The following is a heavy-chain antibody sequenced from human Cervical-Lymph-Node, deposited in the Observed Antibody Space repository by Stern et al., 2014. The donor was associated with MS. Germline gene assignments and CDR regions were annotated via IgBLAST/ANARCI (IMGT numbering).Heavy chain of an antibody. CDR3: AKHACTGAACPFDL. J-gene: IGHJ4*02. Sequence: VQLVQSGPGLVKPSETLSLTCAVSGDSISSYTHYWAWIRQPPGKGLEWIGSFYYGGATYYTPSLMSPVTISVDTSKNHFSLGLNSVTAADTAVYYCAKHACTGAACPFDLWGQGTLVTVSS. CDR1: GDSISSYTHY. CDR2: FYYGGAT. D-gene: IGHD2-8*02. V-gene: IGHV4-39*01.